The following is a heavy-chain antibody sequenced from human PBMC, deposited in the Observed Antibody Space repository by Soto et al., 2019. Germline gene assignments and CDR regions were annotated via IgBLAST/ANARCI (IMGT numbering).Heavy chain of an antibody. D-gene: IGHD3-22*01. CDR2: IYYSGST. Sequence: QLQLQESGPGLVKPSETLSLTCTVSGGSISSSSYYWGWIRQPPGKGLEWIGSIYYSGSTYYNPSLKSRVTISVDTSKNQFSLKLSSVTAADTAVYYCARHQVVVTYFDYWGQGTLVTVSS. CDR3: ARHQVVVTYFDY. J-gene: IGHJ4*02. CDR1: GGSISSSSYY. V-gene: IGHV4-39*01.